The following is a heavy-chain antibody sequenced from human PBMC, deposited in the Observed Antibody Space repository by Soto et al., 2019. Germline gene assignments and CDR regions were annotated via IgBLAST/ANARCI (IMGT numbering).Heavy chain of an antibody. CDR1: GGSFSGNY. V-gene: IGHV4-34*01. CDR3: ARDKITGLFDY. D-gene: IGHD2-8*02. J-gene: IGHJ4*02. CDR2: INHSGST. Sequence: SETLSLTCAVYGGSFSGNYWPWFRQPPGTGLEWIGEINHSGSTNYNPSLKSRVTISVDTSKNQFSLKLTSVTAADTAVYYCARDKITGLFDYWGQGTLVTVSS.